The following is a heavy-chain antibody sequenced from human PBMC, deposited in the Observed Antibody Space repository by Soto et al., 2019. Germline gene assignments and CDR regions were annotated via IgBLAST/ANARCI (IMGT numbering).Heavy chain of an antibody. J-gene: IGHJ1*01. CDR2: IIPILGIT. CDR1: GGTFSGYA. CDR3: ARDPRSITGTTSSEDFQH. V-gene: IGHV1-69*01. Sequence: QAQLMQSGAEAKKPGSSVKVSCKASGGTFSGYAISWVRQAPGQGLEWMGGIIPILGITNYAQKFQGRITIAADESTGTVYMDLRSLRSEDTAVYYCARDPRSITGTTSSEDFQHWGQGTLVSVSS. D-gene: IGHD1-20*01.